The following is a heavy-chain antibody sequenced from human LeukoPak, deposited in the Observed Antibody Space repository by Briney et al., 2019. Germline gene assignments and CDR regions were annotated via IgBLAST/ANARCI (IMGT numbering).Heavy chain of an antibody. Sequence: GGSLRLSCAASGFTFSSYSMNWVRQATGKGLEWDSSISSSSSYIYYADSVKGRFTISRDNAKNSLYLQMNSLRAEDTAVYYCARDLGNDCSSTSCVGWGQGTLVTVSS. V-gene: IGHV3-21*01. D-gene: IGHD2-2*01. CDR1: GFTFSSYS. J-gene: IGHJ4*02. CDR3: ARDLGNDCSSTSCVG. CDR2: ISSSSSYI.